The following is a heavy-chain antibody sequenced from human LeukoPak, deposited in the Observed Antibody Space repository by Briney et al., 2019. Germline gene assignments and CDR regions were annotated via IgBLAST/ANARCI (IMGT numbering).Heavy chain of an antibody. CDR1: GFTFSGYA. Sequence: GGSLRLSCAASGFTFSGYAMSWVRRAPGKGLEWGSGISGSGGSTHYADSVKDRFTISRDNSKNTLYLQMNSLRAEDTAVYYCAKETVVVVAATPDAFDIWGQGTMVTVSS. V-gene: IGHV3-23*01. CDR2: ISGSGGST. D-gene: IGHD2-15*01. CDR3: AKETVVVVAATPDAFDI. J-gene: IGHJ3*02.